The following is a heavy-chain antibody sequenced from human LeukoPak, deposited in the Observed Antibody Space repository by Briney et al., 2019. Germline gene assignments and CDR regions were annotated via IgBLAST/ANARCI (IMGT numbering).Heavy chain of an antibody. V-gene: IGHV3-64*01. D-gene: IGHD4-17*01. Sequence: GGSLRLSCAASGFTFSSYAMHWVRQAPGKGLEYVSAISSNGGSTYYANSVKGRFTISRDNSKNTLYLQMGSLRAEDMAVYYCARAIGTYTVTTWFDPWGQGTLVTVSS. CDR3: ARAIGTYTVTTWFDP. J-gene: IGHJ5*02. CDR1: GFTFSSYA. CDR2: ISSNGGST.